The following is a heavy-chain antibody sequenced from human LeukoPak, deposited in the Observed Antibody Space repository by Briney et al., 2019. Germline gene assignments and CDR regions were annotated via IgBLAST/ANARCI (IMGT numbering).Heavy chain of an antibody. V-gene: IGHV4-59*08. D-gene: IGHD3-22*01. CDR3: ARLDMIVVGDIMDV. CDR2: VSDSGSS. Sequence: SETLSLTCSVSGGSINSYHWSWIRQSPEKGLEWIGYVSDSGSSNYNPSLKSRVIISLDTSKSRFSLKRSSVTAADTAVYYCARLDMIVVGDIMDVWGQGTTVIVSS. J-gene: IGHJ6*02. CDR1: GGSINSYH.